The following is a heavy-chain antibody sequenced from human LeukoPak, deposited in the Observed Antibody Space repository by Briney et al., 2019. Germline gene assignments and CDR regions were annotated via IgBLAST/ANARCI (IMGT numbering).Heavy chain of an antibody. J-gene: IGHJ6*02. CDR1: GGSISSYY. CDR3: ARDNWNYGSSMDV. Sequence: SETPSLTCTVSGGSISSYYWSWIRQPPGRGLEWIGYIYYSGSTNYNPSLKSRVTISVDTSKNQFSLKLSSVTAADTAVYYCARDNWNYGSSMDVWGQGTTVTVSS. D-gene: IGHD1-7*01. CDR2: IYYSGST. V-gene: IGHV4-59*01.